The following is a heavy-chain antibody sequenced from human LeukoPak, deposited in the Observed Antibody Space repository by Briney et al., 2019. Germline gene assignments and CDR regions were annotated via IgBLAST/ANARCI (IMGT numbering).Heavy chain of an antibody. J-gene: IGHJ4*02. V-gene: IGHV3-21*05. CDR3: AREGSSGSFFDY. D-gene: IGHD6-19*01. CDR1: GFTFSSYS. CDR2: IRSSSSYI. Sequence: GGSLRLSCAASGFTFSSYSMNWVRQAPGKGLEWVSYIRSSSSYIYYADSVKGRFTISRDNAKNSLYLQMNSLRAEDTAVYYCAREGSSGSFFDYWGQGTLVTVSS.